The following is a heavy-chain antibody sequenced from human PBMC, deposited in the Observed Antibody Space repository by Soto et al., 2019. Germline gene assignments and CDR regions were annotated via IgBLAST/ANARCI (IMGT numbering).Heavy chain of an antibody. D-gene: IGHD3-3*01. V-gene: IGHV4-34*01. J-gene: IGHJ6*03. Sequence: PSETLSLTCAVYGGSFSGYYWSWIRQPPGKGLEWIGEINHSGSTNYNPSLKSRVTISVDTSKNQFSLKLSSVTAADTAVYYCARTPLTYYDFWSGYSGNYYYYYMDVWGKGTTVTVSS. CDR2: INHSGST. CDR3: ARTPLTYYDFWSGYSGNYYYYYMDV. CDR1: GGSFSGYY.